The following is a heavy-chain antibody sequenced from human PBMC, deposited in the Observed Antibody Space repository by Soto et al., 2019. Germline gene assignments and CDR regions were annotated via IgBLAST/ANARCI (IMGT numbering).Heavy chain of an antibody. CDR2: TYYRSKWYN. D-gene: IGHD3-16*01. CDR3: AREFPYYESSDSYCDY. Sequence: TLSLTCAISGDSVSVNSAACNWIRRSPSRGLEWLGRTYYRSKWYNDYAVSVKSRITVTPDTSKTQFSLHLNSVTPEDTAVDYCAREFPYYESSDSYCDYWGQGARGTVSS. V-gene: IGHV6-1*01. J-gene: IGHJ4*02. CDR1: GDSVSVNSAA.